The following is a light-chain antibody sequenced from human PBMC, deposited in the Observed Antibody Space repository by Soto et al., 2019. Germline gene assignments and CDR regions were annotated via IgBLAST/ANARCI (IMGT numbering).Light chain of an antibody. V-gene: IGKV1-5*03. CDR2: RAS. CDR1: QSISSW. Sequence: DIQMTQSPSTLSASVGDRVTITCRASQSISSWLAWYQQKPGEAPKLLIYRASILESGVPSRFSGSGSGTEFTLTISSLQPDDFATYYCQRYNWYPYNFGQGTKLEIK. CDR3: QRYNWYPYN. J-gene: IGKJ2*01.